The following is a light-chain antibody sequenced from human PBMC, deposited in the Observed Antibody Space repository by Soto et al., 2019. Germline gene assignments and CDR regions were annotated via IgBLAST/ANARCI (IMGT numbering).Light chain of an antibody. V-gene: IGKV3-20*01. J-gene: IGKJ2*01. CDR1: QSVNTKY. CDR2: GVS. Sequence: ELVLTQSPGTLSLSPGERATLSCRASQSVNTKYLAWYQQKPGQAPRLLIYGVSSRATGIPDRFSGSGSGTDFILTISRVEPEDFAVYYCQQYGSSPMYTFGQGTKLEIK. CDR3: QQYGSSPMYT.